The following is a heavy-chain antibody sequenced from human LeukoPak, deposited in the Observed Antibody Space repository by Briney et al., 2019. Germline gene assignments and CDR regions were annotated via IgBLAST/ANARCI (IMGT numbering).Heavy chain of an antibody. J-gene: IGHJ6*03. CDR1: GITVSTNY. V-gene: IGHV3-53*01. CDR2: IFSTDKT. CDR3: ARDYGDAADYYYYMDV. D-gene: IGHD4-17*01. Sequence: PGGSLRLSCAASGITVSTNYMNWVRQAPGKGLEWVSVIFSTDKTNYADSVQGRFTISRDPSKNTVYLQMNSLRGEDTAVYYCARDYGDAADYYYYMDVWGKGTTVTVSS.